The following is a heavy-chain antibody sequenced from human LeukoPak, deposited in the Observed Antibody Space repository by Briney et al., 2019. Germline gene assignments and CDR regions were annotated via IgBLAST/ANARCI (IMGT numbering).Heavy chain of an antibody. CDR2: ISSSNTTI. CDR1: GFTCSSYN. D-gene: IGHD3-10*01. CDR3: AREATYGFRLDY. Sequence: GGSLRLSCEASGFTCSSYNMNWLRHAPGKGLEWLSYISSSNTTIYYADSVKGRFTIATHNAKSSLYLHMNSLRAEDTAVYYCAREATYGFRLDYWGLGTLVTVSS. V-gene: IGHV3-48*01. J-gene: IGHJ4*02.